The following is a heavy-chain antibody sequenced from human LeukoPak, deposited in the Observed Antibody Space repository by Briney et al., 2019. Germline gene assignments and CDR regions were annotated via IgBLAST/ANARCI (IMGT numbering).Heavy chain of an antibody. Sequence: GASVKVSCKASGYTFTSYGISWVRQAPGQGLEWMGWMSAYNGDTNYAQKFQGRVIMTTDTSTSTAYMELRSLRSDDTAVYYCARDFIGDDSSGYYYPDNFDYWGQGTLVTVSS. J-gene: IGHJ4*02. CDR3: ARDFIGDDSSGYYYPDNFDY. D-gene: IGHD3-22*01. V-gene: IGHV1-18*01. CDR1: GYTFTSYG. CDR2: MSAYNGDT.